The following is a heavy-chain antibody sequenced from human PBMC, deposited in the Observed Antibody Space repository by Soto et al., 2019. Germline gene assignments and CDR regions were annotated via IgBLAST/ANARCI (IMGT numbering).Heavy chain of an antibody. J-gene: IGHJ4*02. D-gene: IGHD2-2*01. CDR2: IYPGDSDT. V-gene: IGHV5-51*01. CDR1: GFTFTNYW. CDR3: AKHEGYCSSTACSNFGY. Sequence: PGASLKISCRGSGFTFTNYWIAWVRQMPGKGLEWMGIIYPGDSDTSYSPSFHGQVTISADTSINTAYLHWSSLKASDTAMYYCAKHEGYCSSTACSNFGYCGQGTLVTVSS.